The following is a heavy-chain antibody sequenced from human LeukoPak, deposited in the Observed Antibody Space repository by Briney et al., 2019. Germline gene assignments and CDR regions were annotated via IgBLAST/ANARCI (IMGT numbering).Heavy chain of an antibody. Sequence: SETLSLTCTVSGGSISSYYWSWIRQPAGKGLEWIGRIYTSGSTNYNPSLKSRVTISVDTSKNQFSLKLSSVTAADMAVYYCARDKSITIFGVVLYNAFDIWGQGTMVTVSS. V-gene: IGHV4-4*07. D-gene: IGHD3-3*01. CDR3: ARDKSITIFGVVLYNAFDI. CDR1: GGSISSYY. CDR2: IYTSGST. J-gene: IGHJ3*02.